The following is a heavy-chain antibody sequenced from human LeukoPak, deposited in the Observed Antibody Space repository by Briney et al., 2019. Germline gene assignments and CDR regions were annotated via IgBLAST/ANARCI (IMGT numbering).Heavy chain of an antibody. Sequence: KPSETLSLTCTVSGGSISSYYWSWIRQPAGKGLEWIGRTYTNGGTTYNPSLKSRVTMSIDTSKNQFSLKLSSVTAADTAVYYCAREYSSSWYPEEYWGQGTLVTVSS. V-gene: IGHV4-4*07. CDR3: AREYSSSWYPEEY. CDR2: TYTNGGT. CDR1: GGSISSYY. J-gene: IGHJ4*02. D-gene: IGHD6-13*01.